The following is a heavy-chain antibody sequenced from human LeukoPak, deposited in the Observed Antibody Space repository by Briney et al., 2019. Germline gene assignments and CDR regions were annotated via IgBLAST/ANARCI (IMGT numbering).Heavy chain of an antibody. CDR1: GYTFTSYY. D-gene: IGHD6-19*01. J-gene: IGHJ4*02. Sequence: ASVKVSCKASGYTFTSYYMHWVRQAPGQGLEWMGIINPSGGSTSYAQKFQGRVTMTRDTSTSTVYMELSSLRPEDTAVYYCARAVAGWYYFDYWGQGTLVTVSS. CDR3: ARAVAGWYYFDY. CDR2: INPSGGST. V-gene: IGHV1-46*01.